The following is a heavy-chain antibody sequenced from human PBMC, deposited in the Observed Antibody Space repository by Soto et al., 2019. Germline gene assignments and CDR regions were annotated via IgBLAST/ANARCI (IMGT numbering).Heavy chain of an antibody. Sequence: SETLSLTCTVSGGSISNYFWSWIRQPPGKGLEWIGYIYYSGSTTYNPSLKSRVTISVDRANNQFSLKLSSVTAADTAVYYCARDYDSSAYYNNRFDPWGPGTLVPVSS. CDR3: ARDYDSSAYYNNRFDP. J-gene: IGHJ5*02. D-gene: IGHD3-22*01. CDR2: IYYSGST. CDR1: GGSISNYF. V-gene: IGHV4-59*01.